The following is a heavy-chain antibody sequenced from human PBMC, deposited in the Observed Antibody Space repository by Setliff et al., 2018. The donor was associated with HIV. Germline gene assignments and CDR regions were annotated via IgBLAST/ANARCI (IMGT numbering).Heavy chain of an antibody. V-gene: IGHV1-18*01. D-gene: IGHD1-26*01. J-gene: IGHJ3*02. Sequence: ASVKVSCKASGYSFARYGLSWVRQARGQGLEWMGWISGFNGNTKYAQSFQDRVAMTTETATSTAYMEMRSLRSDDTAVDFCARVVPRDVAPGGFDIWGQGTMVTVSS. CDR1: GYSFARYG. CDR3: ARVVPRDVAPGGFDI. CDR2: ISGFNGNT.